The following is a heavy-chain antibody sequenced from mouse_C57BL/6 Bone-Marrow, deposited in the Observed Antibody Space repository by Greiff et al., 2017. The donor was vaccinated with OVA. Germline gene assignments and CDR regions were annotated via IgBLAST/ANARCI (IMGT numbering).Heavy chain of an antibody. Sequence: EVQLVESGGGLVKPGGSLKLSCAASGFTFSDYGMHWVRQAPEKGLEWVAYISSGSSTIYYAATVKGRFTISRDNAKNTLFLRRTRLRSEDTAMYYCARGSTTVVAPAYWGQGTLVTVSA. CDR1: GFTFSDYG. CDR2: ISSGSSTI. J-gene: IGHJ3*01. D-gene: IGHD1-1*01. V-gene: IGHV5-17*01. CDR3: ARGSTTVVAPAY.